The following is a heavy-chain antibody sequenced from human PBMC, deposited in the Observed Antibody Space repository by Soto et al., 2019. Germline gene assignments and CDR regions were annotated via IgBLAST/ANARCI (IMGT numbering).Heavy chain of an antibody. Sequence: QVQLVQSGAEVKKPGASVKVSCKASGYTFTSYGISWVRQAPGQGLEWMGWISAYNGNTNYAQKLQGRVTMTTDTSTSTAYMELRSLRSDDTAVYYWARMDTIFGVVIYYYYYGMDVWGQGTTVTVSS. CDR3: ARMDTIFGVVIYYYYYGMDV. J-gene: IGHJ6*02. CDR1: GYTFTSYG. CDR2: ISAYNGNT. D-gene: IGHD3-3*01. V-gene: IGHV1-18*01.